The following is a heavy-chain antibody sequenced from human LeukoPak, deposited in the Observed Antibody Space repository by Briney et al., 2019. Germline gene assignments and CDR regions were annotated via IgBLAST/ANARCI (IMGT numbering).Heavy chain of an antibody. J-gene: IGHJ6*02. CDR3: ARESQRYAAV. Sequence: SVKVSCKASGGTFSSYGITWVRQAPGQGLEWMGGIIPMFGTANYAQKFQGRVTITSDDSTSSAYMELSSLRSEDTAVYYCARESQRYAAVWGQGTTVTVSS. D-gene: IGHD5-12*01. CDR1: GGTFSSYG. V-gene: IGHV1-69*01. CDR2: IIPMFGTA.